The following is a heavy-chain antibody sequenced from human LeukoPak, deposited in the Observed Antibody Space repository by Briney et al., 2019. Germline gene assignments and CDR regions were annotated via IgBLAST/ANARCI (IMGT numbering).Heavy chain of an antibody. D-gene: IGHD3-22*01. J-gene: IGHJ4*02. CDR3: ARAMMVVTNLWGVFDY. CDR1: GFTFSSYS. V-gene: IGHV3-21*01. CDR2: ISSSSSYI. Sequence: GGSLRLSCAASGFTFSSYSMNWVRQAPGKGLEWVSSISSSSSYIYYADSVKGRFTISRDNAKNSLYLQMNSLRAEDTAVYYCARAMMVVTNLWGVFDYWGQGTLVTVSS.